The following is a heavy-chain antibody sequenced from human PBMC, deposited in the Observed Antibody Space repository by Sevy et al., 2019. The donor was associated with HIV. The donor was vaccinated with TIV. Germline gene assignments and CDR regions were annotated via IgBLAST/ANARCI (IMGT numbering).Heavy chain of an antibody. CDR3: AKRHSRMIPGNGALDY. D-gene: IGHD3-16*01. J-gene: IGHJ4*01. V-gene: IGHV3-23*01. Sequence: GGSLRLSCTASGFSFSNYVMAWVRQAPGKGLEWVSSVSPTSLSTYYAESVKGRFTISRDNSKNTLYLQMNSLRAEDTAIYYCAKRHSRMIPGNGALDYWGRGTLVTVSS. CDR2: VSPTSLST. CDR1: GFSFSNYV.